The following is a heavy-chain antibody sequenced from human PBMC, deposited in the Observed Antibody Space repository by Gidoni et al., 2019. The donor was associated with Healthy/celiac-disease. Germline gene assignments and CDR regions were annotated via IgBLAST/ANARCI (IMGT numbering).Heavy chain of an antibody. CDR1: GYTFTGYY. J-gene: IGHJ4*02. CDR3: ARDLRDIVATKTVSFDY. D-gene: IGHD5-12*01. Sequence: QVQLVQSGAEVKKPGASVKVSCKASGYTFTGYYMHWVRQAPGQGLEWMGWINPNSGGTNYAQKFQGRVTMTRDTSISTAYMELSRLRSDDTAVYYCARDLRDIVATKTVSFDYWGQGTLVTVSS. CDR2: INPNSGGT. V-gene: IGHV1-2*02.